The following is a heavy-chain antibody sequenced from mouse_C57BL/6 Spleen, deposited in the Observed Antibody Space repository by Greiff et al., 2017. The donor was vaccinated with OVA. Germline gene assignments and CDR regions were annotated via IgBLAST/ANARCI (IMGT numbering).Heavy chain of an antibody. Sequence: EVKLVESGGGLVQPGGSLKLSCAASGFTFSDYYMYWVRQTPEKRLEWVAYISNGGGSTYYPDTVKGRFTISRDNAKNTLYLQMSRLKSEDTAMYYCARRGGNFYYYAMDYWGQGTSVTVSS. J-gene: IGHJ4*01. D-gene: IGHD2-1*01. CDR2: ISNGGGST. CDR1: GFTFSDYY. V-gene: IGHV5-12*01. CDR3: ARRGGNFYYYAMDY.